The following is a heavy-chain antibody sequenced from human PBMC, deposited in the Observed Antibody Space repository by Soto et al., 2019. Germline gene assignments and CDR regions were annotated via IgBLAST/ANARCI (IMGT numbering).Heavy chain of an antibody. CDR3: AKDSSGYFYYYYGMDV. CDR1: GFTFSSYG. J-gene: IGHJ6*02. V-gene: IGHV3-30*18. CDR2: ISYDGSNK. D-gene: IGHD3-22*01. Sequence: PGGSLRLSCAASGFTFSSYGMHWVRQAPGKGLEWVAVISYDGSNKYYADSVKGRFTISRDNSKNTLYLQMNSLRAEDTAVYYCAKDSSGYFYYYYGMDVWGQGTTVTVSS.